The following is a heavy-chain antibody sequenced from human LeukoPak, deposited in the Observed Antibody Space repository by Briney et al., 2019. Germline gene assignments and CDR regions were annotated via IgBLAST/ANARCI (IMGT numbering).Heavy chain of an antibody. CDR2: INHRGRT. CDR3: ARGGDYYDSNLDY. V-gene: IGHV4-34*09. Sequence: TLSLTRAVSGGSLSGYYWSWVPHPPGKGREWVGEINHRGRTKYNTSLTRRGTPSVDTSNTKISRKLSCMTAADTAVYYCARGGDYYDSNLDYWGQGTLVTVSS. J-gene: IGHJ4*02. CDR1: GGSLSGYY. D-gene: IGHD3-22*01.